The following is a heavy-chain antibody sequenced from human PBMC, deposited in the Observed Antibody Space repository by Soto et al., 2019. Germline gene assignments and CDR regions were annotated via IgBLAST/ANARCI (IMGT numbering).Heavy chain of an antibody. CDR2: ISGSGGST. Sequence: GGSLRLSCAASGFTFSSYAMSWVRQAPGKGLEWVSAISGSGGSTYYADSVKGRFTISRDDSKNTLYLQMNSLRAEDTAVYYCAKVPTRGYSGYDLPNWFDPWGQGTLVTVSS. CDR3: AKVPTRGYSGYDLPNWFDP. V-gene: IGHV3-23*01. J-gene: IGHJ5*02. D-gene: IGHD5-12*01. CDR1: GFTFSSYA.